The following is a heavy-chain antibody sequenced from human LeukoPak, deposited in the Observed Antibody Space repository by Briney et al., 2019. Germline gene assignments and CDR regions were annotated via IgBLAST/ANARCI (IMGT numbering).Heavy chain of an antibody. CDR1: GYTFTSYD. Sequence: ASVKVSCKASGYTFTSYDINWVRQAPGQGLEWMGWMNPNSGNTGYAQKFQGRVTMTRDTSISTAYMELSSLKSDDTAVYYCVRAMVRGVQGPWGQGTLVTVSS. CDR3: VRAMVRGVQGP. J-gene: IGHJ5*02. D-gene: IGHD3-10*01. V-gene: IGHV1-8*01. CDR2: MNPNSGNT.